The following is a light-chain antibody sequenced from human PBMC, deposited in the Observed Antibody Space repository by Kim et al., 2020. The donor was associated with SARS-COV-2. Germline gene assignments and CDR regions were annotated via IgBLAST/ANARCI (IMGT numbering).Light chain of an antibody. CDR3: SSYTRSTTL. CDR2: DVS. Sequence: PGQSITISCTGTSSDVGGYNYVSWYQQHPGKAPKLMIYDVSNRPSGVSNRFSGSKSGNTASLTISGLQAEDEADYYCSSYTRSTTLFGGGTQLTVL. CDR1: SSDVGGYNY. J-gene: IGLJ2*01. V-gene: IGLV2-14*03.